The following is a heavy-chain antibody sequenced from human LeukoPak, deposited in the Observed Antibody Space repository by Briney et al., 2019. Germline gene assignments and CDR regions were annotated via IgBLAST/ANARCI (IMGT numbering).Heavy chain of an antibody. D-gene: IGHD6-13*01. CDR2: ISGSGGST. J-gene: IGHJ4*02. V-gene: IGHV3-23*01. Sequence: PGGSLRLSCAASGFTFSSYAMSWVRQAPGKGLEWVSAISGSGGSTYYADSVRGRFTISRDNSKNTLYLQMNSLRAEDTAVYYCAKRFRAAAGMFGDYWGQGTLVTVSS. CDR1: GFTFSSYA. CDR3: AKRFRAAAGMFGDY.